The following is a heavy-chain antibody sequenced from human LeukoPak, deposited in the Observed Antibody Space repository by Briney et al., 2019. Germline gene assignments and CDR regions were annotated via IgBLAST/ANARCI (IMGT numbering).Heavy chain of an antibody. CDR1: EYTFTRHT. CDR3: ARETSVTQNDAFDI. V-gene: IGHV1-3*01. CDR2: INAGNGDT. D-gene: IGHD4-17*01. J-gene: IGHJ3*02. Sequence: ASVKVSCKASEYTFTRHTIHWVRQAPGQRLEWMGWINAGNGDTKYSQNLQGTVSITRDTSASTAYMELSSLRSEDTAVYYCARETSVTQNDAFDIWGQGTMATVSS.